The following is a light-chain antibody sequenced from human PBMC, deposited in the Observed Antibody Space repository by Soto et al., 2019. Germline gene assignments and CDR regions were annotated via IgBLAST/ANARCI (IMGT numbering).Light chain of an antibody. V-gene: IGLV4-69*01. Sequence: QSVLTQSPSASASLGASVKLTCTLNNGPSTYAIAWHQQQPGKGPRYLMKVNSDGSHSKGDGIPDRFSGSKSGADRYLKISSLQSEDEADYYCQTWASGTVIFGGGTKLTVL. CDR2: VNSDGSH. CDR1: NGPSTYA. J-gene: IGLJ2*01. CDR3: QTWASGTVI.